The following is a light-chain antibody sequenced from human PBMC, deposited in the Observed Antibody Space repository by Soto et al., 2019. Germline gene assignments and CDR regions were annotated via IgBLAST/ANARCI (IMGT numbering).Light chain of an antibody. CDR1: QSISNW. J-gene: IGKJ4*01. V-gene: IGKV1-5*03. Sequence: DIQMTQSPSTLSASVGDRVTITCRASQSISNWLAWYQQKPGKAPNLLVYKASGLESGVPSRFSGSGSGTEFTLTLSSLQSVESATYSCQNYNHSSPTSGGGTK. CDR3: QNYNHSSPT. CDR2: KAS.